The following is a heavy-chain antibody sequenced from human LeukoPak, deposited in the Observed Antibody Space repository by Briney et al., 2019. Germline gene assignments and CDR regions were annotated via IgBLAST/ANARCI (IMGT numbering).Heavy chain of an antibody. CDR3: AKKYSTGLDP. J-gene: IGHJ5*02. V-gene: IGHV3-21*04. D-gene: IGHD1-26*01. CDR1: GFTFSSYS. Sequence: PGGSLRLSCAASGFTFSSYSMNWVRQAPGKGLEWVSSISSSSSYIYYADSVKGRFTISRDNAKNSLYLQMNSLRAEDTAIYYCAKKYSTGLDPWGQGTLVTVSS. CDR2: ISSSSSYI.